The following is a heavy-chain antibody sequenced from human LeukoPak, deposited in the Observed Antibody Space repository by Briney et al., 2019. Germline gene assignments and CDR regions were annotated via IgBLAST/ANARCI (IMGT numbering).Heavy chain of an antibody. CDR2: INPNSGGT. V-gene: IGHV1-2*02. J-gene: IGHJ5*02. CDR1: GYTFTGYY. Sequence: ASVKVSCKASGYTFTGYYMHWVRQAPGQGLKWMGWINPNSGGTNYAQKFQGRVTMTRDTSISTAYMELSRLRSDDTAVYYCARDRLKVTSIFGVPHGWFDPWGQGTLVTVSS. D-gene: IGHD3-3*01. CDR3: ARDRLKVTSIFGVPHGWFDP.